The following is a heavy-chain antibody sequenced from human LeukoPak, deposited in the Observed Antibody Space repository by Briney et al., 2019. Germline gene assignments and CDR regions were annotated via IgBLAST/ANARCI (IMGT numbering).Heavy chain of an antibody. Sequence: GGSLRLSCAASGFTFSSYAMIWVRQAPGKGLEWVSAISGSGGSTHYADSVKGRFTISRDNSKNTLYLQTNSLRAEDTAVYYCAKGFRDSSGWLLPFDYWGQGTLVTVSS. CDR3: AKGFRDSSGWLLPFDY. CDR2: ISGSGGST. D-gene: IGHD6-19*01. CDR1: GFTFSSYA. J-gene: IGHJ4*02. V-gene: IGHV3-23*01.